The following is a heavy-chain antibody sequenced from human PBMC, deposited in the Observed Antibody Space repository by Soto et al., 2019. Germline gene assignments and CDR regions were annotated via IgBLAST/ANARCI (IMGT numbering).Heavy chain of an antibody. CDR3: ANAEHPRRSIGFDY. V-gene: IGHV3-23*01. CDR2: ISATGGST. J-gene: IGHJ4*02. D-gene: IGHD3-16*02. CDR1: GFTFASYV. Sequence: GGSLRLSCAGSGFTFASYVMTWVRQAPGKGLEWVSSISATGGSTYYAGSVKGRFTISRDNSKNTLFLQMNSLRAEDTAIYYCANAEHPRRSIGFDYWGQGTLVTVSS.